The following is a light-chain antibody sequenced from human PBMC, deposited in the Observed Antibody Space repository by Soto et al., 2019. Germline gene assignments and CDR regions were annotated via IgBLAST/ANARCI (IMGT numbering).Light chain of an antibody. Sequence: IQMTPSPSTLSASVGDRVTITCRASQSISSWLAWYQQKPGKAPKLLIYDASSLESGVPSRFSGSGSGTEFTLTISSLQPDDFATYYCQQYNSYSGTFGQGTKVDI. J-gene: IGKJ1*01. CDR2: DAS. V-gene: IGKV1-5*01. CDR1: QSISSW. CDR3: QQYNSYSGT.